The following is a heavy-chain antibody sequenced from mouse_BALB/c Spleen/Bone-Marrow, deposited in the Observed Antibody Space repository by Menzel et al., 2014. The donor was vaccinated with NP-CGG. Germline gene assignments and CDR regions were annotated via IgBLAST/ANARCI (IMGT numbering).Heavy chain of an antibody. CDR2: IDPANGNP. V-gene: IGHV14-3*02. D-gene: IGHD2-14*01. Sequence: EVQLPLSGSELIPPGASVELSCTAFGFHVKAPYMHWVPHRPEQGLVWIGRIDPANGNPKYAPQFQGKATTTTDTHYNRADLQRRRRTSEDTAVHDFARYNYRYSWLAYWGQGTLSKDSA. CDR3: ARYNYRYSWLAY. J-gene: IGHJ3*01. CDR1: GFHVKAPY.